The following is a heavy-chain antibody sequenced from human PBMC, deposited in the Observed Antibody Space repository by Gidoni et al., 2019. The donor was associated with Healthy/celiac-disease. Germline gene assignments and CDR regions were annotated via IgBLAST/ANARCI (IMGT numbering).Heavy chain of an antibody. CDR1: GFTFDDYA. CDR2: ISWNSGGI. Sequence: EVQLVESGGGLVQPGRSLRLSCAASGFTFDDYAMHWVRQAPGKGLEWVSGISWNSGGIDYADSVKGRFTISRDNAKNSLYLQMTSLRAEDTALYYCAKDYSSSGDAFDYWGQGTLVTVSS. D-gene: IGHD6-6*01. V-gene: IGHV3-9*01. CDR3: AKDYSSSGDAFDY. J-gene: IGHJ4*02.